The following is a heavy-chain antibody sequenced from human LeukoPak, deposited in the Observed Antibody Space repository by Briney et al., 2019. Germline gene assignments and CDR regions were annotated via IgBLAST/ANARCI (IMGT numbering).Heavy chain of an antibody. Sequence: SQTLSLTCSVYSGSISSGGCSWSWIRQPPGKGLEWIGYIYHSGSTYYNPSLKSRVTISVDRSKNQFSLKLSSVTAADTAVYYCARLSLHCSGGSCSRGAFDFWGQGPLVTVSS. V-gene: IGHV4-30-2*01. CDR1: SGSISSGGCS. CDR3: ARLSLHCSGGSCSRGAFDF. J-gene: IGHJ4*02. CDR2: IYHSGST. D-gene: IGHD2-15*01.